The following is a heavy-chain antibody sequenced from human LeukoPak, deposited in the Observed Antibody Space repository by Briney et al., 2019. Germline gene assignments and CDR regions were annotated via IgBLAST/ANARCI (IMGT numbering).Heavy chain of an antibody. CDR2: INPNSGGT. D-gene: IGHD3-22*01. CDR3: ARDYYDSSGSRSY. CDR1: GYTFTSYY. V-gene: IGHV1-2*02. Sequence: GASVKVSCKASGYTFTSYYMHWVRQAPGQGLEWMGWINPNSGGTNYAQKFQGRVTMTRDTSISTAYMELSRLRSDDTAVYYCARDYYDSSGSRSYWGQGTLVTASS. J-gene: IGHJ4*02.